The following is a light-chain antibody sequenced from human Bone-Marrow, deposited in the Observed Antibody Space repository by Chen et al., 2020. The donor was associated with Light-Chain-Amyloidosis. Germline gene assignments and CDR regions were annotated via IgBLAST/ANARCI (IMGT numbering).Light chain of an antibody. Sequence: SYELTQPPSVSVSPGQTARITCSGDDLPTKYAYWYQQKPGQAPVLVIHRDTERPAGISERVAGSRSGTTATLTISGVQAEDEADYHCQSADSSGTYEVIVGGGTKLTVL. CDR1: DLPTKY. V-gene: IGLV3-25*03. J-gene: IGLJ2*01. CDR2: RDT. CDR3: QSADSSGTYEVI.